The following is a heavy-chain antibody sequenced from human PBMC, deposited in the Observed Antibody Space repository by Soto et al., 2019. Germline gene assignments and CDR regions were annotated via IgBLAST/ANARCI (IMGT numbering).Heavy chain of an antibody. V-gene: IGHV3-23*01. D-gene: IGHD3-16*02. CDR3: AKVVNDYIWGSYRFPPSDAFDI. Sequence: EVQLLESGGGLVQPGGSLRLSCAASGFTFSSYAMSWVRQAPGKGLEWVSAISGSGGSTYYADSVKGRFTISRDNSKNTLYLQMNSLRAEDTAVYYCAKVVNDYIWGSYRFPPSDAFDIWGQGTMVTVSS. CDR2: ISGSGGST. J-gene: IGHJ3*02. CDR1: GFTFSSYA.